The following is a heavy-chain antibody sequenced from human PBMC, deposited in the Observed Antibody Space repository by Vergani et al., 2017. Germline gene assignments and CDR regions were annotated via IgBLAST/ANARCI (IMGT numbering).Heavy chain of an antibody. D-gene: IGHD2-2*01. Sequence: QVQLQESGPGLVKPSETLSLTCTVSGGSISSYYWSWIRQPPGKGLEWIGYIYYSGSTNYNPSLKSQVTISVDTSKDQFSLKLSSVTAADTAVYYWARGGYQLPDLNYWGQGTLVTVSS. CDR1: GGSISSYY. CDR3: ARGGYQLPDLNY. CDR2: IYYSGST. V-gene: IGHV4-59*01. J-gene: IGHJ4*02.